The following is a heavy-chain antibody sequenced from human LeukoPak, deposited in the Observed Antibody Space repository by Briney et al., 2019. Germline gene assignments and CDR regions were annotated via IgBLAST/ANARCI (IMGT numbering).Heavy chain of an antibody. Sequence: ASVKVSCKASGYTFTSYGISWVRQAPGQGLEWMGWISAYNGNTNYAQKLQGRVTMTTDTSTSTAYMELRSLRSDDTAVYYCARDRGEYDFWSGYYRDYWGQGTAVTVSS. D-gene: IGHD3-3*01. CDR3: ARDRGEYDFWSGYYRDY. J-gene: IGHJ4*02. CDR1: GYTFTSYG. CDR2: ISAYNGNT. V-gene: IGHV1-18*01.